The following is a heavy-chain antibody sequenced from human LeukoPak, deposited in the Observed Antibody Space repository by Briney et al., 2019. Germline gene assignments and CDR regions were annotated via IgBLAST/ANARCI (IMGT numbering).Heavy chain of an antibody. V-gene: IGHV3-30*02. J-gene: IGHJ3*02. CDR3: AKDGEWELRDAFDI. Sequence: GGSLRLSCAASGFTFSSYGMHWVRQAPGKGLEWVAFIRYDGSNKYYADSVKGRFTISRDNSKNTLYLQMNSLRAEDTAVYYCAKDGEWELRDAFDIWGQGTMVIVSS. CDR2: IRYDGSNK. CDR1: GFTFSSYG. D-gene: IGHD1-26*01.